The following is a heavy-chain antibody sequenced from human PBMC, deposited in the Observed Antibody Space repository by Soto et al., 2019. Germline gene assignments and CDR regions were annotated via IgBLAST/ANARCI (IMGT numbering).Heavy chain of an antibody. D-gene: IGHD6-13*01. Sequence: QVQLVQSGAEVKKPGSSVKVSCKASGGTFNSYALSWVRQASGQGLEWTGGIIPIFGKVNFAQNFQGRVTITADESTSTAYMELSSLGSEDTAVYYCARVGSAAASAGLGYYNYPMDVWGQGTTVIVSS. J-gene: IGHJ6*02. V-gene: IGHV1-69*01. CDR2: IIPIFGKV. CDR3: ARVGSAAASAGLGYYNYPMDV. CDR1: GGTFNSYA.